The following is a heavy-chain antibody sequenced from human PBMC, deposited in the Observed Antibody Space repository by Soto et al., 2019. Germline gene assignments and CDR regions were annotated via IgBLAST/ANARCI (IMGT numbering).Heavy chain of an antibody. CDR2: IWHDGNNK. J-gene: IGHJ6*02. Sequence: PGGSLRLSCAASGFTFSNYGMHWVRQAPGKGLEWVAIIWHDGNNKYYADSVRGRFIISRDNSKNRLYLQVNSPRAEDTAVYYCASDIVGASDSSGLDVWGQGNPV. D-gene: IGHD1-26*01. CDR3: ASDIVGASDSSGLDV. CDR1: GFTFSNYG. V-gene: IGHV3-33*01.